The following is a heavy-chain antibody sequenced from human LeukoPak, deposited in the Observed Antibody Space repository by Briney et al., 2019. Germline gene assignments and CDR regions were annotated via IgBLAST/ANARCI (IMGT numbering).Heavy chain of an antibody. V-gene: IGHV1-8*02. D-gene: IGHD2-2*01. CDR1: GYTFNNFD. CDR2: ISAYNGNT. CDR3: ARVPAAAGFDY. J-gene: IGHJ4*02. Sequence: ASVKVSCKASGYTFNNFDINWVRQAPGQGLEWMGWISAYNGNTNYAQKLQGRVTMTRNTSISTAYMELSSLRSEDTAVYYCARVPAAAGFDYWGQGTLVTVSS.